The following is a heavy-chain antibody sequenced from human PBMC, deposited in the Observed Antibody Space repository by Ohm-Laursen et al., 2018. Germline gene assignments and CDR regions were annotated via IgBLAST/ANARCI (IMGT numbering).Heavy chain of an antibody. CDR3: ARVRSSTDWYFDP. CDR1: GGSISSSAYC. D-gene: IGHD6-6*01. Sequence: TLSLTCPVSGGSISSSAYCWSWIRQHPGKCLEWIGYIHYSGNSFYNPSLKDVVSMSVDTSRNQFSLRLTSVTAADTAVYYCARVRSSTDWYFDPWGRGALVTVSS. V-gene: IGHV4-31*01. J-gene: IGHJ2*01. CDR2: IHYSGNS.